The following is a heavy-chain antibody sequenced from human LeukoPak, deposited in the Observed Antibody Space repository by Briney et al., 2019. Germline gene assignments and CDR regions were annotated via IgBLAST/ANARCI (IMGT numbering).Heavy chain of an antibody. Sequence: PGGSLRLSCAASGFTFSSYAMSWVRQAPGKGLEWVSSISSSSSYIYYADSVKGRFTISRDNAKNSLYLQMNSLRAEDTAVYYCARGRAAAGPNWFDPWGQGTLVTVSS. CDR1: GFTFSSYA. CDR3: ARGRAAAGPNWFDP. D-gene: IGHD6-13*01. V-gene: IGHV3-21*01. CDR2: ISSSSSYI. J-gene: IGHJ5*02.